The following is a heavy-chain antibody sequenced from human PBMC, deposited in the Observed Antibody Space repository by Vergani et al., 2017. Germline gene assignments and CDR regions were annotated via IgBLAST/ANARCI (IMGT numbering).Heavy chain of an antibody. V-gene: IGHV3-33*01. Sequence: QVQLVESGGGVVQPGRSLRLSCAASGFTFSSYGMHWVRQAPGKGLEWVAVIWYDGSNKYYADSVKGRFTISRDNSKNTLYLQMNSLRAEDTAVYYCARSRIAAAGNDYWGQGTLVTVSS. CDR1: GFTFSSYG. CDR3: ARSRIAAAGNDY. J-gene: IGHJ4*02. CDR2: IWYDGSNK. D-gene: IGHD6-13*01.